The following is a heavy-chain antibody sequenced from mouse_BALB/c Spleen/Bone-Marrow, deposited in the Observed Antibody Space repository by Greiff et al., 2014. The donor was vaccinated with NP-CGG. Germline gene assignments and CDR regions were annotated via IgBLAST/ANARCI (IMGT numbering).Heavy chain of an antibody. CDR2: INPSSGYT. CDR3: AREVRRGYFALDY. Sequence: VQLQQSAAELARPGASVKMSCKASGYTFTSYTMYWVKQRPGQALEWIGYINPSSGYTEYNQKFKDKTTLTADKSSSTAYMQLSSLTSEDSAVYYCAREVRRGYFALDYWGQGTSVTVSS. V-gene: IGHV1-4*02. D-gene: IGHD2-14*01. J-gene: IGHJ4*01. CDR1: GYTFTSYT.